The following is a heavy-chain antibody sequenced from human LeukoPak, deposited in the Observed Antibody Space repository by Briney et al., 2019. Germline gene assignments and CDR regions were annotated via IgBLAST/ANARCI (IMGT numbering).Heavy chain of an antibody. CDR3: AKSEVAAAPDY. CDR2: IWYDGSNK. J-gene: IGHJ4*02. Sequence: PGGSLRLSCAASGFTFSSYGMHWVRQAPGKGLVWVAVIWYDGSNKYYADSVKGRFTISRDNSKNTLYLQMNSLRAEDTAVYYCAKSEVAAAPDYWGQGTLVTVSS. V-gene: IGHV3-33*06. CDR1: GFTFSSYG. D-gene: IGHD6-13*01.